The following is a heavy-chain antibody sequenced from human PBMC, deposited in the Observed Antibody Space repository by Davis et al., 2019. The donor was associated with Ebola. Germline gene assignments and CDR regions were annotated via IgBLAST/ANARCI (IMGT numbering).Heavy chain of an antibody. D-gene: IGHD3/OR15-3a*01. CDR1: GGSMYSNSYY. V-gene: IGHV4-61*01. J-gene: IGHJ4*02. Sequence: MPSETLSLTCTVSGGSMYSNSYYWTWIRQPPGKGLEWIGYMFNGGSTNYNPSLKSRVTISLDTSKNQFSLMLTSVTAADTAVYYCARGTGLVSDYWGQGTLVTVSS. CDR3: ARGTGLVSDY. CDR2: MFNGGST.